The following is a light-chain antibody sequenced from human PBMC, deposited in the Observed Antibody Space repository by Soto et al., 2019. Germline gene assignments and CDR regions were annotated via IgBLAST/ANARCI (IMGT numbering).Light chain of an antibody. J-gene: IGKJ2*01. CDR3: QQYNNWPPFT. CDR1: QSVSSS. Sequence: EIVMTQSPATLSVSPGERATLSCRVSQSVSSSLAWYQQKPGQAPRLLISGASTRATGVPARFSGSGSGTEFTLTISSLQSEDFAVYYCQQYNNWPPFTFGQGTKLEIK. CDR2: GAS. V-gene: IGKV3-15*01.